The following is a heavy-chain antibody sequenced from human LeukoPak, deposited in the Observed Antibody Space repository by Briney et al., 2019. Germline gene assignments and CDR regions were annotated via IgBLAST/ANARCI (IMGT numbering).Heavy chain of an antibody. CDR1: GYTFTGYY. J-gene: IGHJ3*02. CDR2: INPNSGGT. V-gene: IGHV1-2*02. D-gene: IGHD2-2*01. CDR3: ARDGEGIVVAGAFDI. Sequence: PRASVKVSCKASGYTFTGYYMHWVRQAPGQGLEWMGWINPNSGGTNYAQKFQGRVTMTRDTSISTAYMELSRLRSDDTAVYYCARDGEGIVVAGAFDIWGQGTMVTVSS.